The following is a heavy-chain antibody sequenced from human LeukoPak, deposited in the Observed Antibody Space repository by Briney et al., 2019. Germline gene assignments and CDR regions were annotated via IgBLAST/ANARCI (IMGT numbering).Heavy chain of an antibody. D-gene: IGHD3-22*01. Sequence: SETLSLTCAVYGGSFSGYYWSWIRQPPGKGLEWIGEINHSGSTNYNPSLKSRVTISVGTSKNQFSLKLSSVTAADTAVYYCARRISRITMIVVVIRGNGPYFDYWGQGTLVTVSS. CDR1: GGSFSGYY. J-gene: IGHJ4*02. CDR3: ARRISRITMIVVVIRGNGPYFDY. V-gene: IGHV4-34*01. CDR2: INHSGST.